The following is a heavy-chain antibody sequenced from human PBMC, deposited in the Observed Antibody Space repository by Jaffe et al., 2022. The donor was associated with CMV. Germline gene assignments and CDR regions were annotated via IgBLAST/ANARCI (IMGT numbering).Heavy chain of an antibody. CDR1: GFSLTTGGVA. Sequence: QITLKESGPTLVKPTQTLTLTCNYSGFSLTTGGVAVAWIRQPPGKALEWLANIYWDDDKRYSPSLKSRLTITRDTSKNQVVLTMTKMDPVDTATYYCAHRPCRGDNCYFEHWGQGTLVTVSS. CDR2: IYWDDDK. V-gene: IGHV2-5*02. J-gene: IGHJ4*02. CDR3: AHRPCRGDNCYFEH. D-gene: IGHD2-15*01.